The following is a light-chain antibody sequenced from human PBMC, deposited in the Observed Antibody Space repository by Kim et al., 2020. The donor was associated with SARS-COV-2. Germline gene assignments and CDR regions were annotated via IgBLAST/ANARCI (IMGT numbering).Light chain of an antibody. CDR3: CSYAGSYTSYG. Sequence: QSVLTQPPSASGSPGQSVTISCTGTRSDVGAYNYVSWYQHHPGKAPKVIIFEVNKRPSGVPDRFSGSKSGNTASLTVSGLQAEDEADYYCCSYAGSYTSYGFGTGTKVTVL. J-gene: IGLJ1*01. V-gene: IGLV2-8*01. CDR1: RSDVGAYNY. CDR2: EVN.